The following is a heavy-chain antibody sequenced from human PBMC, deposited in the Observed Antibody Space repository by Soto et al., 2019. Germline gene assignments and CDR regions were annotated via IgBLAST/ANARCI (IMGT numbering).Heavy chain of an antibody. Sequence: EVQLVESGGGLVQPGGSLRLSCAAPGFAFSSYWMHWVRQAPGKGLVWVSRINSDGSSTRYAGSVKGRFTISRDNAKNTLYLHMNSLRTEDTAVYYCVRAGYTNGWYYFDYWGQGTLVTVSS. CDR2: INSDGSST. V-gene: IGHV3-74*01. CDR3: VRAGYTNGWYYFDY. D-gene: IGHD6-19*01. CDR1: GFAFSSYW. J-gene: IGHJ4*02.